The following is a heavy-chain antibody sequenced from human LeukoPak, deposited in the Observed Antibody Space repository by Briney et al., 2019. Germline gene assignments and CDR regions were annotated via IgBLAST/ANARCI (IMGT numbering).Heavy chain of an antibody. CDR1: GFTFSSYA. CDR3: ARDYTLRGSGSYYTFYYYYMDV. CDR2: ISSNGGST. D-gene: IGHD3-10*01. V-gene: IGHV3-64*01. Sequence: GGSLRLSCAASGFTFSSYAMHWVRQAPGEGLEYVSAISSNGGSTYYANSVKGRFTISRDNSKNTLYLQMGSLRAEDMAVYYCARDYTLRGSGSYYTFYYYYMDVWGKGTTVTVSS. J-gene: IGHJ6*03.